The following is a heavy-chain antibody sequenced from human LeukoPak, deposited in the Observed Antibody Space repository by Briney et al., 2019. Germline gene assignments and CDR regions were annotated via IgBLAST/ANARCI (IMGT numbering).Heavy chain of an antibody. D-gene: IGHD3-9*01. V-gene: IGHV3-30*18. J-gene: IGHJ3*02. CDR1: GFTFSSYG. Sequence: GRSLRLSCAASGFTFSSYGMHWVRQAPGKGLEWVAVISYDGSNKYYADSVKGRFTISRDNSKNTLYLQMNSLRAEDTAVYYCAKVLSGLRYFDWLSDPFDIWGQGTMVTVSS. CDR3: AKVLSGLRYFDWLSDPFDI. CDR2: ISYDGSNK.